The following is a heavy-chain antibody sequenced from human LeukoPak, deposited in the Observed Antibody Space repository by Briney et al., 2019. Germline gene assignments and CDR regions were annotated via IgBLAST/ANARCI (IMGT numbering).Heavy chain of an antibody. V-gene: IGHV4-61*02. J-gene: IGHJ4*02. D-gene: IGHD5-12*01. CDR2: IHIRGTT. CDR3: ARDMGYSGYRSNFDY. CDR1: GDSISSGSYY. Sequence: TSSETLSLTCTVSGDSISSGSYYWSWIRPPAGKGLEWIGRIHIRGTTNYNPSLKSRVTISAGTSKNQLSLKLSSVTAADTAVYYCARDMGYSGYRSNFDYWGQGTLVTVSS.